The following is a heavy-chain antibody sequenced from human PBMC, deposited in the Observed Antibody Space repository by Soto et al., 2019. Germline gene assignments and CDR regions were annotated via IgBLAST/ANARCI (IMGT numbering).Heavy chain of an antibody. CDR2: INAGNGNT. V-gene: IGHV1-3*01. J-gene: IGHJ5*02. Sequence: ASVKVSCKASGYTFTSYAMHWVRQAPGQRLEWMGWINAGNGNTKYSQKFQGRVTITRDTSASTAYMELSSLRSEDTAVYYCARDRGDDFWYGLMGWFDPWGQGTLVTAPQ. D-gene: IGHD3-3*01. CDR3: ARDRGDDFWYGLMGWFDP. CDR1: GYTFTSYA.